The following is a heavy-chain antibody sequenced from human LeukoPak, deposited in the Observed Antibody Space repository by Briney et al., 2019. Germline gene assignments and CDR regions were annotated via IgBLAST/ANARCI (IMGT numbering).Heavy chain of an antibody. V-gene: IGHV1-18*01. Sequence: GASVKVSCKASGYTFTSYGISWVRQAPGQGLEWMGWISAYNGNTNYAQKLQGRVTMTTDTSTSTAYMELRSLRSDDTAVCCCARLPGDIVVVPAAMDVWGQGTTVTVSS. CDR1: GYTFTSYG. D-gene: IGHD2-2*01. J-gene: IGHJ6*02. CDR2: ISAYNGNT. CDR3: ARLPGDIVVVPAAMDV.